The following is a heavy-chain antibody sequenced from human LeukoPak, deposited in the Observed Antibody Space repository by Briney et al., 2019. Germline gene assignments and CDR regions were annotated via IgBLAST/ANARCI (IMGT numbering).Heavy chain of an antibody. CDR3: ARELKDYEDAFDI. J-gene: IGHJ3*02. CDR2: INPNSGGT. CDR1: GYTFTGYY. D-gene: IGHD4-17*01. Sequence: GASVKVSCKASGYTFTGYYMHWVRQAPGQGLEWMGWINPNSGGTNYAQKFQGRVTMTRDTSISTAYMELSRLRSDDTAVYYCARELKDYEDAFDIWGQGTMVTVSS. V-gene: IGHV1-2*02.